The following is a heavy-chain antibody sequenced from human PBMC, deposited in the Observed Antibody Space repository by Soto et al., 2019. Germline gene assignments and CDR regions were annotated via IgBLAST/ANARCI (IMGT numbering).Heavy chain of an antibody. CDR2: IIPILGIA. CDR3: ARSGDSYYYGSGDAFDI. V-gene: IGHV1-69*02. J-gene: IGHJ3*02. Sequence: SVKVSCKASGGTFSSYTISWVRQAPGQGLEWMGRIIPILGIANYAQKLQGRVTITADKSTSTAYMELSSLRSEDTAVYYCARSGDSYYYGSGDAFDIWGQGTMVTVSS. CDR1: GGTFSSYT. D-gene: IGHD3-10*01.